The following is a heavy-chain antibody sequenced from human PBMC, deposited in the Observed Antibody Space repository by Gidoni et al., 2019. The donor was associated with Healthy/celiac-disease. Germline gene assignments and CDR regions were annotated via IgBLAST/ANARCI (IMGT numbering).Heavy chain of an antibody. V-gene: IGHV1-69*01. CDR1: GGTFSSYA. D-gene: IGHD3-9*01. CDR2: LIPIFGTA. CDR3: ARGVNYYAILTGYSC. Sequence: QVQLVQSGAEVKKPGSSVKVSCKASGGTFSSYAISWVRQAPGQGLEWMGGLIPIFGTAHYAQKFQGRVTIPADESTSTAYMELSSLLSEATAVYYCARGVNYYAILTGYSCWGQGTLVTVSS. J-gene: IGHJ4*02.